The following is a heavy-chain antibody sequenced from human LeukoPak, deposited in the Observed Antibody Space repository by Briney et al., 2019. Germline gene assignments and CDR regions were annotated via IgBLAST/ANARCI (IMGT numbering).Heavy chain of an antibody. CDR2: IRYSGTT. CDR3: ARRLHYFDY. J-gene: IGHJ4*02. V-gene: IGHV4-39*01. D-gene: IGHD2-21*02. Sequence: SETLSLTCTGSGGSISSTYDHWDWIRQSPGKRLEWLGSIRYSGTTYYNPSLKGRVTMFVDTSNNQFSLRLRSVTAADTAVYYCARRLHYFDYWGQGSLVTVSS. CDR1: GGSISSTYDH.